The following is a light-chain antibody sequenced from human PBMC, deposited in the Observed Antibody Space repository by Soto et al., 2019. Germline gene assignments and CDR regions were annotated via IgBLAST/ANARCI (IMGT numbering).Light chain of an antibody. CDR2: SNN. Sequence: QSVLTQPPSASGTPGQRVTISCSGSSSNIGSNYVYWYQQLPGTAPKLLIYSNNQRPSGVPDRFSGSKSGTSPSLAISGLRSEDEADYYCAAWDDSLSVWVFGGGTKLTVL. V-gene: IGLV1-47*02. J-gene: IGLJ3*02. CDR3: AAWDDSLSVWV. CDR1: SSNIGSNY.